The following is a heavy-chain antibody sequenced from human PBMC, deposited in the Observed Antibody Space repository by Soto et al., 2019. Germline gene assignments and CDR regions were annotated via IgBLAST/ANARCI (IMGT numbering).Heavy chain of an antibody. J-gene: IGHJ4*02. CDR3: VXHSGKIESSLGPRSFDY. CDR2: IYPRDPDT. D-gene: IGHD6-13*01. V-gene: IGHV5-51*01. CDR1: GYTFTNYW. Sequence: GESLKISCEASGYTFTNYWIGWVRQMPGTGLEWMGIIYPRDPDTRYSPSFQDQVTMSVDKSIGTAYLQWSSLKASDTAMYYCVXHSGKIESSLGPRSFDYWGQGTLVTVSS.